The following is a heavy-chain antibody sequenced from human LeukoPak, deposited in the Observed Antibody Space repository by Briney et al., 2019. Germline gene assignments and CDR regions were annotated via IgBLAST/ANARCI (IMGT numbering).Heavy chain of an antibody. V-gene: IGHV4-61*02. CDR3: AREYSYGWGGNWFLLFDP. CDR1: GGSISSGSYY. J-gene: IGHJ5*02. CDR2: IYTSGST. D-gene: IGHD5-18*01. Sequence: SETLSLTCTVSGGSISSGSYYWSWIRQPAGKGLEWIGRIYTSGSTNYNPSLKSRVTISVDTSKNQFSLKLSSVTAADTAVYYCAREYSYGWGGNWFLLFDPWGQGTLVTVSS.